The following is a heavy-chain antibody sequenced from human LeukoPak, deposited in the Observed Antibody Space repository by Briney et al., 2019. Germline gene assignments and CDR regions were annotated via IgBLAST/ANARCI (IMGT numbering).Heavy chain of an antibody. CDR2: IYSGGST. CDR1: GFTFSSYA. Sequence: GGSLRLSCAASGFTFSSYAMSWVRQAPGKGLEWVSVIYSGGSTYYADSVKGRFTISRDNSKNTLYLQMNSLRAEVTAVYYCARDLLEWYFDYWGQGTLVTVSS. CDR3: ARDLLEWYFDY. D-gene: IGHD3-3*01. V-gene: IGHV3-66*01. J-gene: IGHJ4*02.